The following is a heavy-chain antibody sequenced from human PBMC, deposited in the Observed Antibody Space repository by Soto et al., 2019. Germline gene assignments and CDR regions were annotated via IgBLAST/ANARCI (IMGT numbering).Heavy chain of an antibody. Sequence: GGSLRLSCSVSGFTFSSYALHWLRQAPGKGLEWVAVFSYHGYNIYYADSVKGRFTISRDNSRNTLYLQMNSLRAEDTAVYYCATDARVVTPEDYYFDYWGQGTLVTVSS. J-gene: IGHJ4*02. D-gene: IGHD2-15*01. CDR1: GFTFSSYA. CDR2: FSYHGYNI. CDR3: ATDARVVTPEDYYFDY. V-gene: IGHV3-30-3*01.